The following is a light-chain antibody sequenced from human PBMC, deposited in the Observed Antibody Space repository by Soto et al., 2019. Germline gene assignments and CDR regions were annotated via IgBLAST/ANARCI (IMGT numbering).Light chain of an antibody. CDR2: GAS. Sequence: EVVKTKSPATLSVSPGERVTLSCRASQSVSKNLAWYQQKPGQAPRLLIYGASTRATGIPARFSGSGSGTEFTLTISSLQSEDSAVYYCQQYNKWPPLTFGGGTKVEIK. CDR3: QQYNKWPPLT. J-gene: IGKJ4*01. V-gene: IGKV3D-15*01. CDR1: QSVSKN.